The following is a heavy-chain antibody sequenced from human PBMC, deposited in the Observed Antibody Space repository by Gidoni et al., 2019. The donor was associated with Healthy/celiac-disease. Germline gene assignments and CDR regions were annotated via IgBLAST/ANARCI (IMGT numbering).Heavy chain of an antibody. Sequence: QVQLVQSGAAVKKPGASVKVSCKASGYTFTGYYMHWVRQAPGQGLEWMGWINPNSGGTNYAQKFQGRVTMTRDTSISTAYMELSRLRSDDTAVYYCARGTIFGVVMIAFDIWGQGTMVTVSS. CDR3: ARGTIFGVVMIAFDI. D-gene: IGHD3-3*01. CDR2: INPNSGGT. V-gene: IGHV1-2*02. CDR1: GYTFTGYY. J-gene: IGHJ3*02.